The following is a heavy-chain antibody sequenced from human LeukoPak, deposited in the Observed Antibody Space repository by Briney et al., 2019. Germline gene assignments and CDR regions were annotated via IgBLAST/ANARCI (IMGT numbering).Heavy chain of an antibody. V-gene: IGHV4-34*01. CDR1: GGSFSDYY. CDR2: INHGGST. CDR3: TRDGYSTPDV. D-gene: IGHD6-13*01. J-gene: IGHJ6*02. Sequence: SETLSLTCAVYGGSFSDYYWSWIRQPPGKGLEWIREINHGGSTNYNPSLKSRVTLSVDTSKNQFSLKLTSVTAADTAVYYCTRDGYSTPDVWGQGTTVTVSS.